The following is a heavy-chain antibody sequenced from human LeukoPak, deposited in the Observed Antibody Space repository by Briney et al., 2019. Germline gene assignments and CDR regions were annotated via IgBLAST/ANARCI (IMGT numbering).Heavy chain of an antibody. Sequence: SETLSLTCSVSGGSVSSYYWSWIRQSPGKGLEWIGYIHNSGRTNYNPSLKSRVTISVDTSKNQFSLKLSSVTAADTAVYYCARQQLSQLYYFDYWGQGTLVTVSS. CDR2: IHNSGRT. D-gene: IGHD6-13*01. V-gene: IGHV4-59*02. CDR3: ARQQLSQLYYFDY. CDR1: GGSVSSYY. J-gene: IGHJ4*02.